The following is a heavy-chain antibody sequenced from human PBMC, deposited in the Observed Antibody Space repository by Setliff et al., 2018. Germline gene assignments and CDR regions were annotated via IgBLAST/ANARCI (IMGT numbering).Heavy chain of an antibody. V-gene: IGHV4-4*07. CDR2: IYTSGST. CDR1: GGSISSYY. Sequence: SETLSLTCTVSGGSISSYYWSWIRQPAGKGLEWIGRIYTSGSTNYNPTLKSRVTMTVDTSKNKFSLKLSSMTAADTAVYYCARDSRGKRPNYMDVWGKGTTVTVSS. CDR3: ARDSRGKRPNYMDV. J-gene: IGHJ6*03.